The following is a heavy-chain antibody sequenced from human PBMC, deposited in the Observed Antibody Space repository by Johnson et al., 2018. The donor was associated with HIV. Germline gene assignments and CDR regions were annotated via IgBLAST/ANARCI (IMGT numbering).Heavy chain of an antibody. J-gene: IGHJ3*02. CDR1: GFIVSSNY. CDR2: IYSGGST. Sequence: VQLVESGGGLVQPGGSLRLSCAASGFIVSSNYMSWVRQAPGKGLEWVSVIYSGGSTYYADSVKGRFTISRDNSKNTRYLQMNSLRAEDTALYYCAIDRTIAAAGHDAFDIWGQGTMVTVSS. CDR3: AIDRTIAAAGHDAFDI. V-gene: IGHV3-66*02. D-gene: IGHD6-13*01.